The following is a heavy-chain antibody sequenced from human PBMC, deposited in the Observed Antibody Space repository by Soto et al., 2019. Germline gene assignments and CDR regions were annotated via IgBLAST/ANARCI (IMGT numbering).Heavy chain of an antibody. V-gene: IGHV1-18*01. Sequence: QVQLVQSGGEVKRPGASVKVSCKTSGYTFSNYGITWVRQAPGQHLEWLGWISLYSDGTNYAQKFQGRVSMTTDTSTTTAYMELRSLTSDDTAVYYCARVVPGAEAWFGPWGPGTLVTVSS. D-gene: IGHD2-2*01. CDR2: ISLYSDGT. J-gene: IGHJ5*02. CDR3: ARVVPGAEAWFGP. CDR1: GYTFSNYG.